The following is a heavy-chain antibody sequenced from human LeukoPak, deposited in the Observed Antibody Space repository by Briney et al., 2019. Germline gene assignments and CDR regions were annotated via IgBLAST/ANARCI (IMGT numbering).Heavy chain of an antibody. V-gene: IGHV1-69*05. D-gene: IGHD3-10*01. CDR1: GYTFTSYG. CDR3: ARGSYGSGSYYTLRYNWFDP. CDR2: IIPIFGTA. Sequence: SVKVSCKASGYTFTSYGISWVRQAPGQGLEWMGGIIPIFGTANYAQKFQGRVTITTDESTSTAYMELSSLRSGDTAVYYCARGSYGSGSYYTLRYNWFDPWGQGTLVTVSS. J-gene: IGHJ5*02.